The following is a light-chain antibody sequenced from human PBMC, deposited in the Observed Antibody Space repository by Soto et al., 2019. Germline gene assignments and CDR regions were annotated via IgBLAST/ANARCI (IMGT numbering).Light chain of an antibody. V-gene: IGLV2-8*01. CDR2: EVS. CDR3: SSYAGSNNFV. CDR1: SSDVGGYNY. J-gene: IGLJ1*01. Sequence: QSVLTQPPSASGSPGQSVTISCTGTSSDVGGYNYVSWYQQHPGKAPKLMIYEVSKRPSGVPDRFSGSKSGNTASLNVSGLQAEDEGDYYCSSYAGSNNFVFGTGTKLTVL.